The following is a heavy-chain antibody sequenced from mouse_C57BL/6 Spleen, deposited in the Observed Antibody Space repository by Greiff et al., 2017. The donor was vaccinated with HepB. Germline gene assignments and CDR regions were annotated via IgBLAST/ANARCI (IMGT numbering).Heavy chain of an antibody. CDR2: INPNNGGT. CDR1: GYTFTDYN. CDR3: ARNGGGYSQFAY. V-gene: IGHV1-22*01. Sequence: EVQLQQSGPELVKPGASVKMSCKASGYTFTDYNMHWVKQSHGKSLEWIGYINPNNGGTSYNQKFKGKATLTVNKSSSTAYMELRSLTSEDSAVYYCARNGGGYSQFAYWGQGTLVTVSA. J-gene: IGHJ3*01. D-gene: IGHD2-12*01.